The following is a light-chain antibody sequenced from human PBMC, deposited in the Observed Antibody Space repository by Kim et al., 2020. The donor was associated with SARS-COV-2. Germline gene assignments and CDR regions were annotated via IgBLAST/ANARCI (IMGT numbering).Light chain of an antibody. CDR2: SNN. CDR3: AAWDDSLNRVV. V-gene: IGLV1-44*01. J-gene: IGLJ2*01. Sequence: GQGVSCSCCGSTSNIGGNTVNWYHQLPGTAPKPLIYSNNQRPSGVPERFSGSKSVTSASLAIGGLQSEDEAHYYCAAWDDSLNRVVFGGGTQLTVL. CDR1: TSNIGGNT.